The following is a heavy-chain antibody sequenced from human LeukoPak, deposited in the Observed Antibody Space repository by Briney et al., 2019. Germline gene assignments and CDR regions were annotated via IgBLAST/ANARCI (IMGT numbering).Heavy chain of an antibody. CDR1: GGSISSSSYY. J-gene: IGHJ6*03. CDR3: ARGGSSWYYYYYMDV. D-gene: IGHD6-13*01. Sequence: SETLSLTCTVSGGSISSSSYYWGCIRQPPGKGLEWIGSIYYSGSTYYNPSLKSRVTISVDTSKNQFSLKLSSVTAADTAVYYCARGGSSWYYYYYMDVWGKGTTVTISS. CDR2: IYYSGST. V-gene: IGHV4-39*07.